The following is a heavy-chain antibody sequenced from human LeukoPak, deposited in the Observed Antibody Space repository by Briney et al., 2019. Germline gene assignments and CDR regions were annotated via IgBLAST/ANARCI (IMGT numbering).Heavy chain of an antibody. CDR3: ARALYYDSSSDAFDI. Sequence: ASVKVSCKASGYTFTGYYMHWVRQAPGQGLEWMGWISAYNGNTNYAQKLQGRVTMTTDTSTSTAYMELRSLRSDDTAVYYCARALYYDSSSDAFDIWGQGTMVTVSS. J-gene: IGHJ3*02. CDR2: ISAYNGNT. V-gene: IGHV1-18*04. CDR1: GYTFTGYY. D-gene: IGHD3-22*01.